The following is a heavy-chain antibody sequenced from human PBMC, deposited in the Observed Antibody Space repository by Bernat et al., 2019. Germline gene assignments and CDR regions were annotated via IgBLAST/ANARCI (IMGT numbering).Heavy chain of an antibody. Sequence: QVQLVQSGAEVKKPGSSVKVSCKASGGTFSSYAISWVRQAPGQGLEWMGGIIPIFGTANYAQKFQGRGTITADESTSTAYMERSSLRSEDTAVYYCASDSGVAATGEDWFDPWGQGTLVTVSS. CDR1: GGTFSSYA. CDR2: IIPIFGTA. J-gene: IGHJ5*02. V-gene: IGHV1-69*01. D-gene: IGHD2-15*01. CDR3: ASDSGVAATGEDWFDP.